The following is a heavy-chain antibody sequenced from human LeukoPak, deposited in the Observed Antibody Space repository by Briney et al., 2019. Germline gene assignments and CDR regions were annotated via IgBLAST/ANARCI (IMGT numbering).Heavy chain of an antibody. CDR2: ISSSSSYI. D-gene: IGHD6-13*01. CDR3: ARRLGQQPNWFDP. Sequence: GSLRLSCAASGFTFSSYSMNWVRQAPGKGLEWVSSISSSSSYIYYADSVKGRFTISRDNAKNSLYLQMNSLRAEDTAVYYCARRLGQQPNWFDPWGQGTLVTVSS. CDR1: GFTFSSYS. V-gene: IGHV3-21*01. J-gene: IGHJ5*02.